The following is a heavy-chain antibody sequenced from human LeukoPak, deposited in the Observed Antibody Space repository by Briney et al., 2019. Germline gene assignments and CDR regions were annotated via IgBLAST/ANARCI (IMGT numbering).Heavy chain of an antibody. Sequence: PSETLSLTCAVSGYSISSGYYWGWIRQPPGKGLEWIGSIYNSGSTYYNPSLKSRVTISVDTSKNQFSLKLSSVTAADTAVYYCASVGVTGDWGQGTLVTVSS. CDR2: IYNSGST. CDR1: GYSISSGYY. V-gene: IGHV4-38-2*01. D-gene: IGHD2-21*02. CDR3: ASVGVTGD. J-gene: IGHJ4*02.